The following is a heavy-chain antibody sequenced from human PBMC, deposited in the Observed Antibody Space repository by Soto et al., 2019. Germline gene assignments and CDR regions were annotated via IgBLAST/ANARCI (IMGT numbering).Heavy chain of an antibody. CDR1: GGTFSSYA. CDR2: IIPMFGSA. J-gene: IGHJ6*02. V-gene: IGHV1-69*06. D-gene: IGHD3-3*02. CDR3: ARIPVEFLEWSPYGMDV. Sequence: QVQLVQSGAEVKKPGSSVKVSCKASGGTFSSYAITWVRQAPVQGLEWMGGIIPMFGSANYAQKFQGRVTITADKSTSTAYMELSSLRSEDTAVYYCARIPVEFLEWSPYGMDVWGQGTTVTVSS.